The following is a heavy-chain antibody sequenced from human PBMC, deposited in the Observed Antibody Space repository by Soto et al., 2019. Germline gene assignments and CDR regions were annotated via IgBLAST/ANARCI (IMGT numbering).Heavy chain of an antibody. CDR2: IIPILGIA. V-gene: IGHV1-69*02. J-gene: IGHJ5*02. CDR1: GGTFSSYT. D-gene: IGHD5-12*01. CDR3: AGVGRDGYNDHPWFDP. Sequence: QVQLVQSGAEVKKPGSSVTVSCKASGGTFSSYTISWVRQAPGQGLEWMGRIIPILGIANYAQKFQGRVTITADKSTSTAYMEPRSLRSEDTAVYDCAGVGRDGYNDHPWFDPWGQGTLVTVSS.